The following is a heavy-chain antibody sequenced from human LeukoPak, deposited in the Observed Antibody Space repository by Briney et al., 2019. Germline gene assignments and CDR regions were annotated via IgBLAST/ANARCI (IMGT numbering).Heavy chain of an antibody. Sequence: PGGSLRLSCAASGFTFSSYGMHWVRQAPGKGLEWVAVIWYDGSNKYYADSVKGRFTISRDNSKNTLYLQMNSLRAEDTAVYYCAKDGEVQDIVVVPAASHYYYYMDVWGKGTTVTVSS. V-gene: IGHV3-33*06. D-gene: IGHD2-2*01. CDR1: GFTFSSYG. CDR2: IWYDGSNK. J-gene: IGHJ6*03. CDR3: AKDGEVQDIVVVPAASHYYYYMDV.